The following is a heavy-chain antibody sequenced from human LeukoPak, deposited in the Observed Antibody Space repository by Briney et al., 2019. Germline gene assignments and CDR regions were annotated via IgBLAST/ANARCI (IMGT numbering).Heavy chain of an antibody. CDR2: ISVSGNT. CDR3: AKAPVTTCSGAYCYPFDY. V-gene: IGHV3-23*01. Sequence: GGSLRLSCAASGFTLSSYAMSWVRQGPGKGLEWVSAISVSGNTYHADSVKGRFTISSDSYKNTLYRQMKSLRAEDAALYYCAKAPVTTCSGAYCYPFDYWGQGTLVTVSS. CDR1: GFTLSSYA. D-gene: IGHD2-15*01. J-gene: IGHJ4*02.